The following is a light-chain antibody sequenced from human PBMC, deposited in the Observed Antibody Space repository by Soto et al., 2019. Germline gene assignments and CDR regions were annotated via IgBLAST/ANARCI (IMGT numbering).Light chain of an antibody. CDR1: SSDFGVNDY. CDR2: KVS. Sequence: QSALTQPASVSGSLGQSITISCTGTSSDFGVNDYVSWYQQRPGKAPKLMIYKVSIRPSGISNRFSGSKSGNTASLTISGLQAEDEADYHCSSYTSSRTLDVVFGGVTKVTVL. V-gene: IGLV2-14*01. CDR3: SSYTSSRTLDVV. J-gene: IGLJ2*01.